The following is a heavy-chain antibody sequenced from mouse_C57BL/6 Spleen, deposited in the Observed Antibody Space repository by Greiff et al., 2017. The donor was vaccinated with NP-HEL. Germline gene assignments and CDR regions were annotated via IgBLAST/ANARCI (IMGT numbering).Heavy chain of an antibody. J-gene: IGHJ4*01. Sequence: EVKLEESGGDLVKPGGSLKLSCAASGFTFSSYGMSWVRQTPDKRLEWVATISSGGSYTYYPHSVKGRSTISGDNAKNTLYLQMSSLKSEATAMYYGAKHRVRYYDYGGDAMDYWGQGTSVTVSS. CDR3: AKHRVRYYDYGGDAMDY. CDR2: ISSGGSYT. D-gene: IGHD2-4*01. V-gene: IGHV5-6*02. CDR1: GFTFSSYG.